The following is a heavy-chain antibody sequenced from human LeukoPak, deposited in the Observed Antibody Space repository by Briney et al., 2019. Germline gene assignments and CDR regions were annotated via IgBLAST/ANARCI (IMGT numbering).Heavy chain of an antibody. V-gene: IGHV3-15*01. J-gene: IGHJ3*02. CDR2: IKSKTDGGTS. Sequence: GGSLRLPCATSGLTFTNAWMSWFRQAPGKGLEWVGRIKSKTDGGTSDYAAPVQGRFTISRDDSKNTLYLQMNSLKIEDTAVYYCATDPGEWEPIWGQGTMVTVSS. CDR1: GLTFTNAW. CDR3: ATDPGEWEPI. D-gene: IGHD1-26*01.